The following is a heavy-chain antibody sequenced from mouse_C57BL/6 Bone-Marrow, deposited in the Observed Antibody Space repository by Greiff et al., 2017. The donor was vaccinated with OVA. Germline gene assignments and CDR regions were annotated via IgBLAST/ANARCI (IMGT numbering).Heavy chain of an antibody. D-gene: IGHD1-1*01. V-gene: IGHV5-17*01. Sequence: EVMLVESGGGLVKPGGSLKLSCAASGFTFSDYGMHWVRQAPEKGLEWVAYISRGSSTIYYADTVKGRFTISRDNAKNTLFLQMTSLRSEDTAMYYCARSGSSYWYFDVWGTGTTVTVSS. CDR3: ARSGSSYWYFDV. J-gene: IGHJ1*03. CDR1: GFTFSDYG. CDR2: ISRGSSTI.